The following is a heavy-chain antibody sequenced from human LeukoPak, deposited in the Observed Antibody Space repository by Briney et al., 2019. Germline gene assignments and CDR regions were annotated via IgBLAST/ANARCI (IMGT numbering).Heavy chain of an antibody. D-gene: IGHD3-10*01. J-gene: IGHJ4*02. V-gene: IGHV3-15*04. Sequence: GGSLRLSCAASGFSFSDAWMSWVRQIPGKGLEWVGRIESKTDGGTTDYAATVKGRFTISRDDSTNTLYLQMNSLKSEDTAVYYCTTYGSGRKFDYWGQGILVTVSS. CDR2: IESKTDGGTT. CDR1: GFSFSDAW. CDR3: TTYGSGRKFDY.